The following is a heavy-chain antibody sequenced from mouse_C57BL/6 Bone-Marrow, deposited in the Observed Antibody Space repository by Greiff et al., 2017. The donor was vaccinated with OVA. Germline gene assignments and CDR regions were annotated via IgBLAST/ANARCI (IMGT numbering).Heavy chain of an antibody. CDR1: GFTFTNYY. D-gene: IGHD1-1*01. V-gene: IGHV7-3*01. J-gene: IGHJ2*01. CDR2: IRNKPNGSTT. CDR3: ARYKGRVAVYYFDY. Sequence: EVMLVESGGGLVQPGDSLSLSCAASGFTFTNYYMSWVRQPPGKALEWLAFIRNKPNGSTTEYSASVKGRFTISRDNSQIILYLQMNALRADDSATYYCARYKGRVAVYYFDYWGQGTALTVSS.